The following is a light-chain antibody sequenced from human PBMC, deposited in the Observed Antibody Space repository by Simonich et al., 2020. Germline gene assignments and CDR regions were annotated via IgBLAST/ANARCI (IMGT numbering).Light chain of an antibody. Sequence: EIVLTQSPATLSLSPGERATLSCRASQSVSSYLAWYQQKPGQAPRLLIYDASNRATGIPARFSGSGYGTDFTLTISSLQPDDFATYYCQQYNSYSLTFGGGTKVEIK. V-gene: IGKV3-11*01. CDR2: DAS. J-gene: IGKJ4*01. CDR3: QQYNSYSLT. CDR1: QSVSSY.